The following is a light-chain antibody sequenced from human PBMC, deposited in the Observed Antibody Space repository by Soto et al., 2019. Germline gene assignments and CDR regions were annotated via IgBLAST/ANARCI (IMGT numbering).Light chain of an antibody. J-gene: IGKJ2*01. CDR2: WAS. Sequence: DIVMTQSPDSLAVSLGERATINCKSSQSVLFSSNSNNYLAWYQQKPGQPPKLLIYWASTRESGVPDRFSGSGSGTDFTLTISSLQADDVAVYYCQQYYNTPSTFGQGTQLEIK. CDR3: QQYYNTPST. V-gene: IGKV4-1*01. CDR1: QSVLFSSNSNNY.